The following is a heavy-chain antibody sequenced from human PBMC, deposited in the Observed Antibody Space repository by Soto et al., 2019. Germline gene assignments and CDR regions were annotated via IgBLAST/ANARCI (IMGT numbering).Heavy chain of an antibody. J-gene: IGHJ4*02. D-gene: IGHD3-3*01. CDR2: INPNSGGT. CDR3: ARTIWSGYYTTEYYFDY. Sequence: QVQLVQSGAEVKKPGASVKVSCKASGYTFTGYYMHWVRQAPGQGLEWMGWINPNSGGTNYAQKFQGWVTMTRDTSISTAYMERSRLRSDDTAVYYCARTIWSGYYTTEYYFDYWGQGTLVTVSS. CDR1: GYTFTGYY. V-gene: IGHV1-2*04.